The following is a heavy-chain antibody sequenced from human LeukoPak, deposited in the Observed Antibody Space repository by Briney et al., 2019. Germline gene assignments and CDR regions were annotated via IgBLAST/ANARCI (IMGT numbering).Heavy chain of an antibody. V-gene: IGHV1-2*06. J-gene: IGHJ4*02. CDR3: ARDRSSSSWYSDFDY. CDR2: INPNSGGT. CDR1: GYTFTGYY. Sequence: ASVTVSCKASGYTFTGYYMHWVRQAPGQGLEWMGRINPNSGGTNYAQKFQGRVTMTRDTSISTAYMELSRLRSDDTAVYYCARDRSSSSWYSDFDYWGQGTLATVSS. D-gene: IGHD6-13*01.